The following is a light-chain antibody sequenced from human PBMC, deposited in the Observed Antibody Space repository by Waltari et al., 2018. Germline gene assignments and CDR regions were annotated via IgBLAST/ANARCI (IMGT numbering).Light chain of an antibody. Sequence: DIQLTQSPSFLSASVGDRVTITCRASQGISSYLAWYQQKPGQAPKLLIYAASTLQSGVPSRFSGSGSGTEFTLTISSLQPEDFATYYCQQLNSYPPYTFGQGTKLEIK. V-gene: IGKV1-9*01. CDR3: QQLNSYPPYT. CDR1: QGISSY. J-gene: IGKJ2*01. CDR2: AAS.